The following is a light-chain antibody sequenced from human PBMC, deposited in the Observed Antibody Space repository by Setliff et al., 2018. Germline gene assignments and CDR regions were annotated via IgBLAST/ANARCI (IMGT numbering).Light chain of an antibody. Sequence: QSALARPAAVSGSPGQSITISCAGTSSDVGGYNYVSWYQQHPGKAPKLMIYEVTKRPSGVSDRFSGSKSGNTASLTISGLQAEDEADYYCLSYTSKSTHALFAGGTKVTVL. V-gene: IGLV2-14*03. CDR1: SSDVGGYNY. CDR3: LSYTSKSTHAL. CDR2: EVT. J-gene: IGLJ2*01.